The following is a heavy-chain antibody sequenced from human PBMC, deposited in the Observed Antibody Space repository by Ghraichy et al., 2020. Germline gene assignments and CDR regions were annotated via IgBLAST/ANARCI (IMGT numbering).Heavy chain of an antibody. CDR1: GLTFSNFA. D-gene: IGHD2-21*01. CDR2: ISGSGGSI. J-gene: IGHJ2*01. V-gene: IGHV3-23*01. Sequence: SCAVSGLTFSNFAMAWVRQAPGKGLEWVSTISGSGGSIWYADSVKGRFIISRDNSRSTFYLQMNSLRAEDTAVYYCAKGTVIGSYVNWSFNIWGRGTPVTVSP. CDR3: AKGTVIGSYVNWSFNI.